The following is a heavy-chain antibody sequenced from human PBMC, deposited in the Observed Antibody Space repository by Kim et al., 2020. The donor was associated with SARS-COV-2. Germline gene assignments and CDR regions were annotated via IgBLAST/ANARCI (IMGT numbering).Heavy chain of an antibody. D-gene: IGHD3-10*01. V-gene: IGHV3-48*02. CDR2: ISSNGKII. CDR3: ARGPREGDRGWFDL. J-gene: IGHJ5*02. CDR1: GFIFSDFS. Sequence: GGSLRLSCVVSGFIFSDFSMNWLRQAPGKGLEWLSYISSNGKIIYNADSVKGRFTVSRDNAQNSLFLQMSSLRDEDTAMYYCARGPREGDRGWFDLWGQGTLVSVSS.